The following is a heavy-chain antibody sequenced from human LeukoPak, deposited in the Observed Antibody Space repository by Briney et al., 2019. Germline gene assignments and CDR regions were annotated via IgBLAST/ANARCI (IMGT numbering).Heavy chain of an antibody. CDR2: IKEDGSEK. Sequence: GGSLRLSCAVSGFTFSSYWMTWVRQAPGKGLEWVASIKEDGSEKYYEDSVKGRFTISRDNAKNSLYLQMNSLRAEDTAVYYCASDHHPSYYLPDYWGQGTLVTVSS. CDR3: ASDHHPSYYLPDY. D-gene: IGHD1-26*01. J-gene: IGHJ4*02. V-gene: IGHV3-7*04. CDR1: GFTFSSYW.